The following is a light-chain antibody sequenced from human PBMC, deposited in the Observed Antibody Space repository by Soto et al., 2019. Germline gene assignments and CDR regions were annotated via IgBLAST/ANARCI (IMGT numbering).Light chain of an antibody. J-gene: IGKJ4*01. Sequence: EILMTQSPATLSASLGERATISCRASQSVGSYLAWYQQKPGKAPRLLIYAASSLDTGIPSRFSGSGSGTDVTLTASRLEHDDFAVYYCQQYGSSPGLTLGGGTKVDIK. CDR2: AAS. CDR1: QSVGSY. V-gene: IGKV3-20*01. CDR3: QQYGSSPGLT.